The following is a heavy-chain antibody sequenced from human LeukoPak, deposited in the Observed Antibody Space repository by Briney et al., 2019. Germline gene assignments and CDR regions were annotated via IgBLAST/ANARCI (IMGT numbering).Heavy chain of an antibody. Sequence: SETLSLTCTVSGGSISGGDSYWNWIRQPAGKGLEWIGRIYASGRTNYNPSLRSRVTMSVDKSTNQFSLKLASVTAADTAVYYCARGGSYVYFDYWGQGTLVTVTS. D-gene: IGHD3-16*01. V-gene: IGHV4-61*02. CDR2: IYASGRT. J-gene: IGHJ4*02. CDR3: ARGGSYVYFDY. CDR1: GGSISGGDSY.